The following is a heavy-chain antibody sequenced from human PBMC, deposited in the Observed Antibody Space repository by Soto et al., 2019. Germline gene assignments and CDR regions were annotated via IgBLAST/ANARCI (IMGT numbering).Heavy chain of an antibody. D-gene: IGHD3-16*02. CDR3: ATAESPAVSYFFDY. CDR2: IRNQTYGGTT. J-gene: IGHJ4*02. V-gene: IGHV3-49*04. Sequence: GGSLRLSCTASGFSFGNYAMNWVRQAPGQGLEWIGLIRNQTYGGTTQYAASVQGRFTISRDDSNSVAYLQMSSLKTEDSAVYYCATAESPAVSYFFDYWGQGTLVTVSS. CDR1: GFSFGNYA.